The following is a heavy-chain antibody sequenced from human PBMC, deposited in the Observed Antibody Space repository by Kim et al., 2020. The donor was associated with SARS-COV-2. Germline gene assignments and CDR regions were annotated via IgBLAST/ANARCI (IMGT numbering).Heavy chain of an antibody. CDR3: ANAGVFWSGYYVGRGFVQPSVLDY. Sequence: GGSLRLSCAASGFTFSSYAMSWVRQAPGKGLEWVSAISGSGGSTYYADSVKGRFTISRDNSKNTLYLQMNSLRAEDTAVYYCANAGVFWSGYYVGRGFVQPSVLDYWGQGTLVTVSS. J-gene: IGHJ4*02. CDR2: ISGSGGST. V-gene: IGHV3-23*01. CDR1: GFTFSSYA. D-gene: IGHD3-3*01.